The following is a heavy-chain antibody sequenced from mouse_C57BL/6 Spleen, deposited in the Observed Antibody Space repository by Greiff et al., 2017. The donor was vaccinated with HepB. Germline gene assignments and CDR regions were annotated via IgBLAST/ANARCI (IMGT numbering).Heavy chain of an antibody. Sequence: EVKLLESGGGLVKPGGSLKLSCAASGFTFSSYAMSWVRQTPEKRLEWVATISDGGSYTYYPDNVKGRFTISRDNAKNNLYLQMSHLKSEDTAMYYCARSPITTVVAKDYFDYWGQGTTLTVSS. V-gene: IGHV5-4*03. D-gene: IGHD1-1*01. J-gene: IGHJ2*01. CDR3: ARSPITTVVAKDYFDY. CDR2: ISDGGSYT. CDR1: GFTFSSYA.